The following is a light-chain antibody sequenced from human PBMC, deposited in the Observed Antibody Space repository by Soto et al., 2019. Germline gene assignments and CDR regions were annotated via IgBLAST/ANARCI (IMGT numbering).Light chain of an antibody. J-gene: IGLJ1*01. CDR2: GNS. V-gene: IGLV1-40*01. CDR3: QSYDSSLSGYV. Sequence: QLVLTQPPSVSGAPGQRVTISCTGSTSNIGAGYDVHWYQQLPGTAPKLLIYGNSNRPSGVPDRFSGSKSGTSASLAITGLQAEDEAYYYCQSYDSSLSGYVFGTGTKFTVL. CDR1: TSNIGAGYD.